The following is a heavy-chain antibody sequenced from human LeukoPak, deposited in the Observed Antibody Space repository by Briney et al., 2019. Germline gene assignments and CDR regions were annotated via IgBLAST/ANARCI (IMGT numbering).Heavy chain of an antibody. V-gene: IGHV1-8*01. CDR2: MNPNSGNT. D-gene: IGHD3-10*01. CDR1: GYTFTSYD. J-gene: IGHJ6*03. CDR3: AGLVRGYYYTDV. Sequence: ASVKVSCKASGYTFTSYDINWVRQATGQGLEWMGWMNPNSGNTGSAQKFQGRVTMTRNTSISTTYMELSSLRSEDTAVYYFAGLVRGYYYTDVWGKGTTVTVSS.